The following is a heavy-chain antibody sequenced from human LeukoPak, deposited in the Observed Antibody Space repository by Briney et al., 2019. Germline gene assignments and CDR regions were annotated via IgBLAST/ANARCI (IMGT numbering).Heavy chain of an antibody. V-gene: IGHV5-51*01. CDR2: IYPGDSDT. CDR3: ARVRSVAVAGHGPSDY. CDR1: GYSFTSYW. J-gene: IGHJ4*02. D-gene: IGHD6-19*01. Sequence: PGESLKISCKGSGYSFTSYWIGWVRQMPGKGLEWMGIIYPGDSDTRYSPSFQGQVTISADKSISTAYLQWSSLKASDTAMYYCARVRSVAVAGHGPSDYWGQGTLVTVSS.